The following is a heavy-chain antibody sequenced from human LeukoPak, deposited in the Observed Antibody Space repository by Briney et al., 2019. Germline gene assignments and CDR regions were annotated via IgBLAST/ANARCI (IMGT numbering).Heavy chain of an antibody. J-gene: IGHJ6*02. D-gene: IGHD3-22*01. CDR1: GYTFTSYY. Sequence: GASVKVSCKVSGYTFTSYYMHWVRQAAGQGLEWMGMFNPSGGSTSYAQNFQGRVTMPRDTSTSTVYMELSSLRSEHTAVYYCARWWDDSSGYSYYYGMDVWGQGTTVTVSS. CDR2: FNPSGGST. V-gene: IGHV1-46*01. CDR3: ARWWDDSSGYSYYYGMDV.